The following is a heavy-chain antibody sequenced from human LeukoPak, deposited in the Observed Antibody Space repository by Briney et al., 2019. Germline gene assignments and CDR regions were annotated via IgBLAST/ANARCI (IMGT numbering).Heavy chain of an antibody. CDR3: ARDGSSSSVYYYYMDV. D-gene: IGHD6-6*01. J-gene: IGHJ6*03. CDR1: GGSISSYY. Sequence: SETLSLTCTVSGGSISSYYRSWIRQPAGKGLEWIGRIYTSGSTNYNPSLKSRVTMSVDTSKNQFSLKLSSVTAADTAVYCCARDGSSSSVYYYYMDVWGKGTTVTVSS. V-gene: IGHV4-4*07. CDR2: IYTSGST.